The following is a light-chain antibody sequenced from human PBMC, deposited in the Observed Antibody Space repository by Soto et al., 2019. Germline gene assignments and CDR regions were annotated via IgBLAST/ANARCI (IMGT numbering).Light chain of an antibody. J-gene: IGLJ1*01. CDR2: SNN. CDR1: NSNIGRNT. V-gene: IGLV1-44*01. Sequence: QSVLTQPPSASGTPGQRVTISCSGSNSNIGRNTVNWYQQVPGTAPKLLIFSNNHRPSGFPDRFSGSKSGTSASLAISGLQSEDESNYYCASWDDSLTGYVFGTGTKLTVL. CDR3: ASWDDSLTGYV.